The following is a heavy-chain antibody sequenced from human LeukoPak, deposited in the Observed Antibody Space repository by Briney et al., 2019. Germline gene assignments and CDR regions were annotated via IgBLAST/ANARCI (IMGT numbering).Heavy chain of an antibody. Sequence: GESLKISCKGSGYSFSSYWINLVRQMPGKGLEWMGRIDPSDSYTNYNPSFQGHVTISADKSISTAYLQWSSLMASDTAMYYCARHTISDYWGQGTQVTVSS. J-gene: IGHJ4*02. D-gene: IGHD3-10*01. CDR2: IDPSDSYT. CDR3: ARHTISDY. CDR1: GYSFSSYW. V-gene: IGHV5-10-1*01.